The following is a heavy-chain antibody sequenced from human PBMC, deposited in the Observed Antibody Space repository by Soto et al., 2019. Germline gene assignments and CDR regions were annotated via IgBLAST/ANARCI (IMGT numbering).Heavy chain of an antibody. CDR3: AREISSECFDY. Sequence: GGSLRLSCEASGLTVSSYYMSWVRQAPGKGLEWVSVIYSGGSTYYADSVKGRFTISRDNSKNTLYLQMNSLRAEDTAVYYCAREISSECFDYCGQGTLVTVCS. V-gene: IGHV3-53*01. CDR1: GLTVSSYY. D-gene: IGHD6-6*01. J-gene: IGHJ4*02. CDR2: IYSGGST.